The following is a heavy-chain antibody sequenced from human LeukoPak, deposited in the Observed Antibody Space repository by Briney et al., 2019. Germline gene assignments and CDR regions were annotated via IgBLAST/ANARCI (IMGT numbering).Heavy chain of an antibody. Sequence: SSETLSLTCTVSCGSISSYYWSWIRQPAGKGLEWMGRIYTSGSTNYNPSLKSRVTMSVDTSKNQFSLKLSSVTAADTAVYYCARDAALYYYDSSGYRTSDAFDIWGQGTMVTVSS. V-gene: IGHV4-4*07. CDR3: ARDAALYYYDSSGYRTSDAFDI. D-gene: IGHD3-22*01. J-gene: IGHJ3*02. CDR1: CGSISSYY. CDR2: IYTSGST.